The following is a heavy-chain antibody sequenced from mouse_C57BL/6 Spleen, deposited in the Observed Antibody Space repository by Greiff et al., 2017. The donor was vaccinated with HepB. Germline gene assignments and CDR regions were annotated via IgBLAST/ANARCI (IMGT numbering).Heavy chain of an antibody. CDR2: FYPGSGSI. Sequence: VKLMESGAELVKPGASVKLSCKASGYTFTEYTIHWVKQRSGQGLEWIGWFYPGSGSIKYNEKFKDKATLTADKSSSTVYRELSRLTSEDSAVYFCARHEESSSGYDAMDYWGQGTSVTVSS. CDR1: GYTFTEYT. J-gene: IGHJ4*01. D-gene: IGHD3-2*02. V-gene: IGHV1-62-2*01. CDR3: ARHEESSSGYDAMDY.